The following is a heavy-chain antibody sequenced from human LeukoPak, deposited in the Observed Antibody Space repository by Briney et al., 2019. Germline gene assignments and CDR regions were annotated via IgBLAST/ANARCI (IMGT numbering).Heavy chain of an antibody. Sequence: PGRSLRLSCTTSGFTFCDYARSWVLQAPGKGLEWVSVISESGDRTYYADVVKGRFTVSGDIAQISVSLQMSSLRIDDAGVYFCARTIRPMGMITNFDFWGQGTLVAVSS. CDR2: ISESGDRT. J-gene: IGHJ4*02. V-gene: IGHV3-23*01. CDR1: GFTFCDYA. CDR3: ARTIRPMGMITNFDF. D-gene: IGHD3-16*01.